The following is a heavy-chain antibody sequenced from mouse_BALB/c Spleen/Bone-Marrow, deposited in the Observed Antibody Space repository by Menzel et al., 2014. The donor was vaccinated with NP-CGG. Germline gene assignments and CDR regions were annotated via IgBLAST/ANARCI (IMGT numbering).Heavy chain of an antibody. J-gene: IGHJ1*01. V-gene: IGHV1S41*01. CDR2: IAPGSGST. Sequence: DLVKPGASVKLSCKASGYTFTSYWINWIKQRPGQGLEWIGRIAPGSGSTYYNEMFKGKATLTVDTSSSTAYIQLSSRSSDDSAVYFCARSRDGYFDVWGAGTTVTVSS. CDR1: GYTFTSYW. CDR3: ARSRDGYFDV.